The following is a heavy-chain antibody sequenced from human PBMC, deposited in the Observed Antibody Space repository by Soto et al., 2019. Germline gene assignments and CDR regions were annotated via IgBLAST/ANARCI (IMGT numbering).Heavy chain of an antibody. J-gene: IGHJ4*02. V-gene: IGHV3-74*01. CDR1: RFSLSSYW. CDR3: ARDYGNYERHYLDN. D-gene: IGHD3-3*01. Sequence: EVQLVESGGGLVQPGGSLRLSCVASRFSLSSYWMNWVRQAPGKGLMWVSRINSDGGIINYADSVKGRFTISRDNAKNTLYLQMNSLRADDTAVDYCARDYGNYERHYLDNWGQGTLVTVSS. CDR2: INSDGGII.